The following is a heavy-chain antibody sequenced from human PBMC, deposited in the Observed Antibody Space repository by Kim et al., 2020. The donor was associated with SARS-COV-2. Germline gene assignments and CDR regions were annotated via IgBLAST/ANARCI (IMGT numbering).Heavy chain of an antibody. D-gene: IGHD3-10*01. CDR3: AALWFGELAFDY. Sequence: SVKVSCKASGFTFTSSAVQWVRQARGQRLEWIGWIVVGSGNTNYAQKFQERVTITRDMSTSTAYMELSSLRSEDTAVYYCAALWFGELAFDYWGQGTLVTVSS. CDR2: IVVGSGNT. V-gene: IGHV1-58*01. CDR1: GFTFTSSA. J-gene: IGHJ4*02.